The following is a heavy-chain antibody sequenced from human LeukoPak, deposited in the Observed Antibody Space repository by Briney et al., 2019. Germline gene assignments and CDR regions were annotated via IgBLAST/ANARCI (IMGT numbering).Heavy chain of an antibody. V-gene: IGHV4-4*02. Sequence: SETLSLTCAVSGGSISSSYWWSWVRQSPGKGLEWIGEIYHTGVTNYNPSLQSRVTISVDKSKNQFSLKLSSVTAADTAVYYCASLRERSYYARGFDYWGQGTLVTVSS. CDR1: GGSISSSYW. J-gene: IGHJ4*02. D-gene: IGHD1-26*01. CDR3: ASLRERSYYARGFDY. CDR2: IYHTGVT.